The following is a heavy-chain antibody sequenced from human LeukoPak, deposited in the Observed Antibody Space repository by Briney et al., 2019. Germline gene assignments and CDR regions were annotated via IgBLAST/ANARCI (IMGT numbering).Heavy chain of an antibody. J-gene: IGHJ4*02. CDR1: GFTFSSYG. D-gene: IGHD4-23*01. CDR2: ISYDVGNK. CDR3: AKDSDGGKGNFGY. V-gene: IGHV3-30*18. Sequence: GRSLRLSCAPSGFTFSSYGMHWVRQAPGKGLEWVTVISYDVGNKYYADSVKGRFTISRDNSKNTLYLQMNSLRAEDTAVYYCAKDSDGGKGNFGYWGQGTPVTVSS.